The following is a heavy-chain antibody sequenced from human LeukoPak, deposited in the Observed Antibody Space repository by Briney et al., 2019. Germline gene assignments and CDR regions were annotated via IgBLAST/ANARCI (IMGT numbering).Heavy chain of an antibody. D-gene: IGHD3-22*01. CDR2: IYYSGST. V-gene: IGHV4-39*01. CDR3: ARYRDSSGYRDDAFDI. J-gene: IGHJ3*02. Sequence: SETLSLTCTVSGGSISSSSYYWGWIRQPPGKGLEWIGSIYYSGSTYYNPSLKSRVTISVDTSKNQFSLKLSSVTAADTAVYYCARYRDSSGYRDDAFDIWGQGTMVTVSS. CDR1: GGSISSSSYY.